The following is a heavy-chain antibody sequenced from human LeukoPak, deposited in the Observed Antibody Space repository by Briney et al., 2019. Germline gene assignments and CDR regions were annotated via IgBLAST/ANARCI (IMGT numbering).Heavy chain of an antibody. CDR1: GFTVSSSY. CDR3: ARDRWGGDDAFDI. D-gene: IGHD2-21*01. J-gene: IGHJ3*02. CDR2: IYSGGST. Sequence: GGSLRLSCAASGFTVSSSYMSWVRQAPGKGLEWVSVIYSGGSTYYADSVKGRFTISRDNSKNTLYLQMNSLRAEGTAVYYCARDRWGGDDAFDIWGQGTMVTVSS. V-gene: IGHV3-53*01.